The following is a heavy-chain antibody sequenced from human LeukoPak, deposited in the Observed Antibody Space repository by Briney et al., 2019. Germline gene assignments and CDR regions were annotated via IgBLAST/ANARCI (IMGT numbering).Heavy chain of an antibody. V-gene: IGHV3-23*01. CDR3: AKDSGHSSSWYY. CDR1: GFTFSSYA. D-gene: IGHD6-13*01. J-gene: IGHJ4*02. Sequence: GGSLRLSCAASGFTFSSYAMNWVRQAPGKGLEWVSGISGSDDSTYYADSAKGRFTISRDIPRNTLYLQMNSLRAEDTAVYYCAKDSGHSSSWYYWGQGTLVTVSS. CDR2: ISGSDDST.